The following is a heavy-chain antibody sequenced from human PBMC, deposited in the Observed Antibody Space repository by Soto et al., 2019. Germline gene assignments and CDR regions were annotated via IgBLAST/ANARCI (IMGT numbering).Heavy chain of an antibody. J-gene: IGHJ4*02. D-gene: IGHD2-15*01. Sequence: QVQLVQSGAEVKKPGASVKVSCKASGNNFTNLDLNWERQAPGQGLDWMGWMHANTGNTGHAQKFQGRVSMTRDTSISTAYMELSSLRAEDTAVYYCARYVLGQGFTSWGQGTLVTVSS. V-gene: IGHV1-8*01. CDR2: MHANTGNT. CDR3: ARYVLGQGFTS. CDR1: GNNFTNLD.